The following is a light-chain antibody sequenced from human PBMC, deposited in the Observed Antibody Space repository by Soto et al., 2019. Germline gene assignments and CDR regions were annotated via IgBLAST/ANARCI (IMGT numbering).Light chain of an antibody. CDR3: YSYAGRSTAV. CDR1: SSDDGSYNL. Sequence: QSVLTQPASVSGSPGQSITISCTGTSSDDGSYNLVSWYQQYPGKAPKLMIFEDDERPSGVSNRFSGSKSGNTASLTISGLQAEDEADYYCYSYAGRSTAVFGGGTKLNVL. J-gene: IGLJ2*01. CDR2: EDD. V-gene: IGLV2-23*01.